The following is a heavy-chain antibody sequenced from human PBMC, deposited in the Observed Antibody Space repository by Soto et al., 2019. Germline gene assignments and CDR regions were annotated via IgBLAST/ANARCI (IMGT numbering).Heavy chain of an antibody. CDR2: IYSSGST. CDR1: GASISTYY. CDR3: ARGFGSDWYYFDS. V-gene: IGHV4-4*07. D-gene: IGHD2-15*01. J-gene: IGHJ4*02. Sequence: LSLTCTVSGASISTYYWSWIRQTAEKRLEWIGRIYSSGSTIYSPSLKSRVTMSLDTSKNRFSLKLTSVTAADTAVYYCARGFGSDWYYFDSWGQGILVTVSS.